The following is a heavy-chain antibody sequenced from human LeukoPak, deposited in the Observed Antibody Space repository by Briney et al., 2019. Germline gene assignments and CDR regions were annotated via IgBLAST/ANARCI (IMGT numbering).Heavy chain of an antibody. V-gene: IGHV4-34*01. CDR3: AREGSTSSWRHKIDY. J-gene: IGHJ4*02. CDR1: GGSFSGYY. D-gene: IGHD2-2*01. CDR2: INHSGST. Sequence: PSETLSLTCAVYGGSFSGYYWSWIRQPPGKGLEWIWEINHSGSTNYNPSLKSRVTISVDTSKNQFSLKLSSVTAADRAVYYCAREGSTSSWRHKIDYWGQGTLVTVSS.